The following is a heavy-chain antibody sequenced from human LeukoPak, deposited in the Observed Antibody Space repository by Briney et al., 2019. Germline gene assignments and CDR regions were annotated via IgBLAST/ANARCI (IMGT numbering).Heavy chain of an antibody. CDR2: ISASGVST. CDR1: GFTFSTYA. V-gene: IGHV3-23*01. CDR3: AKEYGPGSYYYDY. J-gene: IGHJ4*02. Sequence: GGSLRLSCAASGFTFSTYAMTWVRQAPGKGLEWVSGISASGVSTHYADSVKGRFAISRDNSKNTLYLQMNSLRAEDMAVYYCAKEYGPGSYYYDYWGQGTLVTVSS. D-gene: IGHD3-10*01.